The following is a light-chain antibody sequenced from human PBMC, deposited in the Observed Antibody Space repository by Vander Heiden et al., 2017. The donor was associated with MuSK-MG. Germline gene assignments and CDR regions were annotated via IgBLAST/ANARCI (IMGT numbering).Light chain of an antibody. CDR2: KTS. CDR1: LSISSW. CDR3: QQYGSNPLT. Sequence: DIQMTQSPSTLSASVGDRVTITCRASLSISSWLAWYQQKPGKAPKLLIYKTSSLESGVPSRFSGSGSGTDFTLTISSLQPDDFATYYCQQYGSNPLTFGGGTKVEIK. V-gene: IGKV1-5*03. J-gene: IGKJ4*01.